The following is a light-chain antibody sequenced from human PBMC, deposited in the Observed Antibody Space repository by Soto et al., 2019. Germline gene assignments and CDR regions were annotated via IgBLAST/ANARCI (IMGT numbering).Light chain of an antibody. J-gene: IGKJ1*01. V-gene: IGKV1-6*01. CDR1: QGIRND. CDR2: GAS. CDR3: LQDYNYPRT. Sequence: AIQMPQSPSSLSAYVGDRVTITCRASQGIRNDLGWYQQKPGKAPKLLLYGASSLKSGVPSRFSGSGPGTDFKPAISGLQPEDFPTYYCLQDYNYPRTGGEGTMVEIK.